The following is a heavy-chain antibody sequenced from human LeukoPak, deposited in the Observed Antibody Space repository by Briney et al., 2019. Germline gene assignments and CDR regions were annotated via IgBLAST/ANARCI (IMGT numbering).Heavy chain of an antibody. V-gene: IGHV3-7*01. CDR1: GFTFSNYW. CDR2: IKQDGSEK. Sequence: PGGSLRLSCAASGFTFSNYWMTWVRQAPGKGLEGVANIKQDGSEKNYVDSVRGRFTISRDHAQNSVSLQMNSLRVEDTGVYYCARELRIWGSYGDEVGADYWGQGTLVTVSS. D-gene: IGHD3-16*01. CDR3: ARELRIWGSYGDEVGADY. J-gene: IGHJ4*02.